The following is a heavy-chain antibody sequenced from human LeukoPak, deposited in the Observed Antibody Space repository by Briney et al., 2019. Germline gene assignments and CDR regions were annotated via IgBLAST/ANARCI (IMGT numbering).Heavy chain of an antibody. CDR2: IHSDGIGT. CDR3: ARDQGSFDY. CDR1: GFTFSSYW. V-gene: IGHV3-74*01. Sequence: PGGSLRLSCAASGFTFSSYWMHWIRRAPGKGLVWVSRIHSDGIGTSYADSVRGRFTIFRDNAKNTLYLQMNSLRAEDTAVYYCARDQGSFDYWGQGTLVTVSS. J-gene: IGHJ4*02.